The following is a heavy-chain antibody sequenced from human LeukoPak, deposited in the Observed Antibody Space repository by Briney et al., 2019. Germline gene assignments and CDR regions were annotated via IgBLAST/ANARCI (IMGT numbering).Heavy chain of an antibody. D-gene: IGHD3-22*01. CDR1: GYTFTGYY. CDR3: ARGHDSSGYPDADY. CDR2: INPNSGGT. V-gene: IGHV1-2*02. Sequence: ASVKVSCKASGYTFTGYYMHWVRQAPGQGLEWMGWINPNSGGTNYAQKFQGRVTMTRDTSISTAYMELSRLRSDDTAVYYCARGHDSSGYPDADYWGRGTLVTVPS. J-gene: IGHJ4*02.